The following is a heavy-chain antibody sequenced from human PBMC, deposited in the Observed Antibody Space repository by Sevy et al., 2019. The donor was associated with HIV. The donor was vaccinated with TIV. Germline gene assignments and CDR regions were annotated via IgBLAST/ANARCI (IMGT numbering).Heavy chain of an antibody. CDR2: IKSKTDGGTT. J-gene: IGHJ3*02. V-gene: IGHV3-15*07. D-gene: IGHD2-15*01. CDR1: GFTFSNAW. Sequence: GGSLRLSCAASGFTFSNAWMDWVRQAPGKGLEWVGRIKSKTDGGTTDYAAPVKGRFTISRDDSKNTLYLQMNSLKTEDTAVYYCTTGILVVVPAHHDAFDIWGQWTMVTVSS. CDR3: TTGILVVVPAHHDAFDI.